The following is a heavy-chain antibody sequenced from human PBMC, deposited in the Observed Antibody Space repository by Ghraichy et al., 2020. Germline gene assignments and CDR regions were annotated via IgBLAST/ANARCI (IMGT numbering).Heavy chain of an antibody. Sequence: GGSLRLSCAASGFTLSSFGFHWVRQAPGKGLEWVTAISYNGTCLYYADSVRGRFTISRDNSKNTLYLQMNSLRSEDTAVYYCARDEFDGSRDDGLGDCCGKGTVVSVSS. CDR3: ARDEFDGSRDDGLGDC. CDR1: GFTLSSFG. D-gene: IGHD3-22*01. J-gene: IGHJ4*02. V-gene: IGHV3-30*04. CDR2: ISYNGTCL.